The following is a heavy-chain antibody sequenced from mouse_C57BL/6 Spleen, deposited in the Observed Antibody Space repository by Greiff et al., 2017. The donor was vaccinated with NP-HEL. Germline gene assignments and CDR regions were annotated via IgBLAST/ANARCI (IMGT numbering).Heavy chain of an antibody. CDR2: LYPRSGNT. D-gene: IGHD1-1*01. V-gene: IGHV1-81*01. CDR1: GYTFTSYG. CDR3: ARNANYYGSREDPFAY. J-gene: IGHJ3*01. Sequence: QVQLQQSGAELARPGASVKLSCKASGYTFTSYGISWVKQRTGQGLEWIGELYPRSGNTYYNEKFKGKATLTADKSSSTAYMELRSLTSEDSAVYFCARNANYYGSREDPFAYWGQGTLVTVSA.